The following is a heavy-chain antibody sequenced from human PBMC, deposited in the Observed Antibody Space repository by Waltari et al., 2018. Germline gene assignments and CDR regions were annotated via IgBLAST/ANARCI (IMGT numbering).Heavy chain of an antibody. J-gene: IGHJ4*02. Sequence: QVQLVQSGAEVKKPGASVKVSCKVSGYTLTELSIHWVRQAPGKGLEWMGSFDPEDGETIYAQKFQGRVTMTEDTSTDTAYMELSSLRSEDTAVYYCATHDYGDSIFDNWGQGTLVTVSS. CDR1: GYTLTELS. V-gene: IGHV1-24*01. CDR2: FDPEDGET. D-gene: IGHD4-17*01. CDR3: ATHDYGDSIFDN.